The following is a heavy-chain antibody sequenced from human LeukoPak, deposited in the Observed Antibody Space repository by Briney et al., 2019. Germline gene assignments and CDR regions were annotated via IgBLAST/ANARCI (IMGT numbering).Heavy chain of an antibody. J-gene: IGHJ3*02. Sequence: KPSETLSLTCAVYGGSFSGYYWSWIRQPPGKGREWIGEINHSGSTNYNPSLKSRVTISVDTSKNQFSLKLSSVTAADTAVYYCARLEYYYDSSGPHAFDIWGQGTMVTVSS. CDR2: INHSGST. CDR1: GGSFSGYY. V-gene: IGHV4-34*01. D-gene: IGHD3-22*01. CDR3: ARLEYYYDSSGPHAFDI.